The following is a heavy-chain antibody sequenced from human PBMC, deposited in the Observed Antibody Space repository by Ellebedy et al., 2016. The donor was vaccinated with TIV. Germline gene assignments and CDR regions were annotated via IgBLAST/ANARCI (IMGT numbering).Heavy chain of an antibody. D-gene: IGHD2-2*02. Sequence: GGSLRLSXAASGFTFSDYYMSWIRQAPGKGLEWVSYISSSGSTIYYADSVKGRFTISRDNAKNSLYLQMNSLRAEDTAVYYCARGYCSSTSCYKQGVDYWGQGTLVTVSS. V-gene: IGHV3-11*01. CDR1: GFTFSDYY. CDR2: ISSSGSTI. CDR3: ARGYCSSTSCYKQGVDY. J-gene: IGHJ4*02.